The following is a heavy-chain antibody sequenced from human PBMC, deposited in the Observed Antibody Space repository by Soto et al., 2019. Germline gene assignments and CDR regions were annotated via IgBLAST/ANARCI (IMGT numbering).Heavy chain of an antibody. Sequence: SETLSLTCTVSGGSISSYYWSWIRQPPGKGLEWIGYIYYSGSTNYNPSLKSRVTISVDTSKNQFSLKLSSVTAADTAVYYCARRQLVLYYYYGMDVWGQGTTVTVSS. J-gene: IGHJ6*02. V-gene: IGHV4-59*01. CDR1: GGSISSYY. D-gene: IGHD6-13*01. CDR2: IYYSGST. CDR3: ARRQLVLYYYYGMDV.